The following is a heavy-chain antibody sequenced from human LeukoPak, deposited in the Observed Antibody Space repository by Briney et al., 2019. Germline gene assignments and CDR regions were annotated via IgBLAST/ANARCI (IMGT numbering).Heavy chain of an antibody. Sequence: PGGSLRLSCAASGFTFSSYEMNWVRQAPGKGLEWVSYISSSGSTIYYADSVKGRFTISKDDAKNSMYLQMNSLRAEDTAVYYCARDRPPYYYGMDVWGQGTTVTVSS. J-gene: IGHJ6*02. CDR2: ISSSGSTI. V-gene: IGHV3-48*03. CDR1: GFTFSSYE. CDR3: ARDRPPYYYGMDV.